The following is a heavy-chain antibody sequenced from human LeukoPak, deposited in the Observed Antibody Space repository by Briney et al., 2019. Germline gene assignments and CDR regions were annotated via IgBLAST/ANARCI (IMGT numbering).Heavy chain of an antibody. CDR3: ATYYGSGSYNNKLIDY. D-gene: IGHD3-10*01. CDR1: GFTFSSYS. Sequence: PGGSLRLSCAASGFTFSSYSMNWVRQAPGKGLEWVSSISSSSSYIYYADSVKGRFTISRDNAKNSLYLQMNSLRAEDTAVYYCATYYGSGSYNNKLIDYWGQGTLVTVSS. J-gene: IGHJ4*02. CDR2: ISSSSSYI. V-gene: IGHV3-21*01.